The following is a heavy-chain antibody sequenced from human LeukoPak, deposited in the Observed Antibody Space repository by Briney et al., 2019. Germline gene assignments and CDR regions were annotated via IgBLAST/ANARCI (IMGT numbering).Heavy chain of an antibody. D-gene: IGHD1-26*01. Sequence: GSLRLSCEVSGFTFSSYWMSWVRQAPGKGLEWIGRIYTSGSTNYNPSLKSRVTMSVDTSKNQFSLKLSSVTAADTAVYYCARAPSGSYGLDYWGQGTLVTVSS. J-gene: IGHJ4*02. CDR2: IYTSGST. CDR3: ARAPSGSYGLDY. V-gene: IGHV4-59*10. CDR1: GFTFSSYW.